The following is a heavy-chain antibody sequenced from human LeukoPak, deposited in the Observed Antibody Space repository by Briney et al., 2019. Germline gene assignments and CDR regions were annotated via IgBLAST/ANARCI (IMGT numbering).Heavy chain of an antibody. CDR3: AREGDYVWGSYREIYFDY. D-gene: IGHD3-16*02. CDR2: IYYSGSI. Sequence: SETLSLTCTVSGGSISSYYWSWIRQPPGKGLEWIGYIYYSGSINYNPSLKSRVTISVDTSKNQFSLKLSSVTAADTAVYYCAREGDYVWGSYREIYFDYWGQGTLVTVSS. CDR1: GGSISSYY. J-gene: IGHJ4*02. V-gene: IGHV4-59*01.